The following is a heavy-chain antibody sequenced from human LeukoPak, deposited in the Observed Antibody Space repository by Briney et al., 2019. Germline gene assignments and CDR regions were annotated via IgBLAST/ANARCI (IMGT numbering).Heavy chain of an antibody. D-gene: IGHD3-9*01. CDR3: ARGHYDVLAASYKWTPDY. V-gene: IGHV3-21*01. CDR2: ITSGGDYI. Sequence: GGSLRLSCAASGFTFNTLNMNWVRQAPGKGLEWVSSITSGGDYIYYADSVKGRFATSRDNAKNSLSLQLNSLRVEDTAVYYCARGHYDVLAASYKWTPDYWGQGTLVTVSS. CDR1: GFTFNTLN. J-gene: IGHJ4*02.